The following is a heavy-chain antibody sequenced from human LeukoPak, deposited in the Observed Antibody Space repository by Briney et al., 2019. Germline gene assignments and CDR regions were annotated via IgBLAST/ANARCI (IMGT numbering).Heavy chain of an antibody. Sequence: PGGSLRLSCTASGFTFGDYAMSWFRQAPGKGLEWVGFIRSITYGGTTQYAASVKGRFTISRDDSKSSAYLQMNSLKTEDTAVYYCTRDQTTVTTRRFDCWGQGTLVTVSS. J-gene: IGHJ4*02. D-gene: IGHD4-17*01. V-gene: IGHV3-49*03. CDR1: GFTFGDYA. CDR2: IRSITYGGTT. CDR3: TRDQTTVTTRRFDC.